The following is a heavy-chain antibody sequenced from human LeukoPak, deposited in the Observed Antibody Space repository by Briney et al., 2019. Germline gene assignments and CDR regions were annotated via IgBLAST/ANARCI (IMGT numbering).Heavy chain of an antibody. J-gene: IGHJ5*02. CDR3: ARASGYSSSWYTHRGFDP. D-gene: IGHD6-13*01. Sequence: GGSLRLSCAASGFPFSAYYMSWLRQAPGKGLEWISHISGSGDTIYYADSVKGRFTFSRDNTKNSLYLQMNSLRAEDTAVYYCARASGYSSSWYTHRGFDPWGQGTLVTVSS. CDR1: GFPFSAYY. CDR2: ISGSGDTI. V-gene: IGHV3-11*01.